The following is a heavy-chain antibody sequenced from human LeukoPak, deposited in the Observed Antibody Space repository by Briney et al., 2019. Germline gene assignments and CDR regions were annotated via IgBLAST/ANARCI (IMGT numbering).Heavy chain of an antibody. Sequence: SVKLSCKASAGTFSSYTISWVRQAPGQGLEWMGWIIPILGIANYAQKFQGRVTITADKSTSTAYMELSSLRSEETAVYYCARDFLADHSVPPPRLWGEKPTVTVS. J-gene: IGHJ6*02. CDR2: IIPILGIA. CDR3: ARDFLADHSVPPPRL. V-gene: IGHV1-69*10. D-gene: IGHD4-11*01. CDR1: AGTFSSYT.